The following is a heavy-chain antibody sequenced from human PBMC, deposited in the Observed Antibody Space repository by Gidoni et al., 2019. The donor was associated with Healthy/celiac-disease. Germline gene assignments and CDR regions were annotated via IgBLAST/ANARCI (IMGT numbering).Heavy chain of an antibody. J-gene: IGHJ4*02. CDR3: ARGVGLESDY. CDR1: GGSFSGYY. Sequence: QVQLQQWGAGLLKPSETLSLTCAVYGGSFSGYYWSWIRQPPGKGLEWIGEIHHSGSTNYNPALKSRVTIAVDTSKNQFSLKLSSVTAADTAVYDCARGVGLESDYWGQGTLVTVSS. CDR2: IHHSGST. V-gene: IGHV4-34*01. D-gene: IGHD3-16*01.